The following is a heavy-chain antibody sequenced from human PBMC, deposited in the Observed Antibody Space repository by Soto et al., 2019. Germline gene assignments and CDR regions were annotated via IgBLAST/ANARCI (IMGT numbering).Heavy chain of an antibody. D-gene: IGHD3-3*01. J-gene: IGHJ4*02. CDR1: GFTFDDYA. CDR2: ISWNSGSI. Sequence: EVQLVESGGGLVQPGRSLRLSCAASGFTFDDYAMHWVRQAPGTGLEGVSGISWNSGSIGYADSVKGRFTISSDNAKNSLYLQMNSLRAEDTALYYCANDVYDFWSGSFDYWGQGPLVTVAS. V-gene: IGHV3-9*01. CDR3: ANDVYDFWSGSFDY.